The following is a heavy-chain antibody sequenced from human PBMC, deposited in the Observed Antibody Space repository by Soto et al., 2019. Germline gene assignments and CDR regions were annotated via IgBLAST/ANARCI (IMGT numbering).Heavy chain of an antibody. Sequence: GGSLRLSCTASGFTFGDYAMSWFRQAPGKGLEWVGFIRSKAYGGTTEYAASVKGRFTISRDDSKSIAYLQMNSLKTEDTAVYYCTRDRNPSHSYDSSGYRPDYWGQGTLVTVSS. V-gene: IGHV3-49*03. J-gene: IGHJ4*02. CDR1: GFTFGDYA. CDR3: TRDRNPSHSYDSSGYRPDY. D-gene: IGHD3-22*01. CDR2: IRSKAYGGTT.